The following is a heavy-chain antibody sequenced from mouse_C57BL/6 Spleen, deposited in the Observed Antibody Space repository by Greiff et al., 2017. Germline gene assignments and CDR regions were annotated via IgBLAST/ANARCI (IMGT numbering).Heavy chain of an antibody. CDR3: ARRYDYGGYYFDY. CDR1: GYTFTSYW. D-gene: IGHD2-4*01. Sequence: QVQLQQPGAELVRPGSSVKLSCKASGYTFTSYWMHWVKQRPIQGLEWIGNIDPSDSETHYNQKFKDKATLTVDKSSSTAYMQLSSLTSEDSAVYYCARRYDYGGYYFDYWGQGTTLTVSS. CDR2: IDPSDSET. J-gene: IGHJ2*01. V-gene: IGHV1-52*01.